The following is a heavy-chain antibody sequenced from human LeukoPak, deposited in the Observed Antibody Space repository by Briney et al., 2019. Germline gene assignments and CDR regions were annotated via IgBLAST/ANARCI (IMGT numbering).Heavy chain of an antibody. CDR3: ARDSGWYYYYGMDV. Sequence: GGSLRLSCVASGFTFSSYSMNWVRQAPGKGLEWVSSISSSSSYIYYADSVKGRFTISRDNAKNSLYLQMNSLRAEDTAVYYCARDSGWYYYYGMDVWGQGTTVTVSS. J-gene: IGHJ6*02. CDR2: ISSSSSYI. V-gene: IGHV3-21*01. D-gene: IGHD6-19*01. CDR1: GFTFSSYS.